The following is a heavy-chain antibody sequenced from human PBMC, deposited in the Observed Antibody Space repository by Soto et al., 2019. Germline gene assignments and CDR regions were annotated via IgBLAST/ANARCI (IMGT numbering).Heavy chain of an antibody. CDR1: GGSISSGGYY. V-gene: IGHV4-31*03. D-gene: IGHD6-13*01. J-gene: IGHJ4*02. Sequence: PSETLSLTCTVSGGSISSGGYYWSWIRQHPGKGLEWIGYIYYSGSTYYNPSLKSRVTISVDTSKNQFSLKLSSVTAADTAVYYCARDPTGYSSSWYDYWGQGTLVTVSS. CDR2: IYYSGST. CDR3: ARDPTGYSSSWYDY.